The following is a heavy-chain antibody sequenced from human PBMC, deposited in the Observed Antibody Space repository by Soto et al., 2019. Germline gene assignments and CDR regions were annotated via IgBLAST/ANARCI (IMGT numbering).Heavy chain of an antibody. V-gene: IGHV3-23*01. J-gene: IGHJ6*03. CDR2: ISGSGGST. CDR1: GFTFSSYA. D-gene: IGHD6-13*01. CDR3: AKAQYSTSWYLNPPYNYYHMDV. Sequence: EVQLLESGGGLVQPGGSLRLSCAASGFTFSSYAMSWVRQVPGKGLEWVSAISGSGGSTYYADSVKGRFTISRDNSKNTLYLQMNSLRAEDTAVFYCAKAQYSTSWYLNPPYNYYHMDVWGKGTTVTVSS.